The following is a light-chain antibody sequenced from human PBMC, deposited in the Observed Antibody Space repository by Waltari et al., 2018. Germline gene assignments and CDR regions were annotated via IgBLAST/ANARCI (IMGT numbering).Light chain of an antibody. V-gene: IGKV3-20*01. CDR3: QQYGNSPPT. J-gene: IGKJ1*01. CDR2: GAS. CDR1: QSVSHNY. Sequence: EIVLTQSPSTLSLSPGQRPTLSCRASQSVSHNYLAWYQQKPGQTPRLLIFGASSRATGIPDRFSGSGSGSDYTLTVSRLDPEDFAVYYCQQYGNSPPTFGQGTKVEV.